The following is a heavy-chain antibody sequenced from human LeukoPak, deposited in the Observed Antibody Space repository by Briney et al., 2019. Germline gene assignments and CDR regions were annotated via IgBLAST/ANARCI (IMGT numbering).Heavy chain of an antibody. J-gene: IGHJ4*02. CDR3: ARVTCSSTSCYTFDY. CDR1: GYTFTSYY. V-gene: IGHV1-46*01. CDR2: INPSGGST. D-gene: IGHD2-2*02. Sequence: GASVEVSCKASGYTFTSYYMHWVRQAPGQGLEWMGIINPSGGSTSYAQKLQGRVTMTRDTSTSTVYMELSSLRSEDTAVYYCARVTCSSTSCYTFDYWGQGTLVTVSS.